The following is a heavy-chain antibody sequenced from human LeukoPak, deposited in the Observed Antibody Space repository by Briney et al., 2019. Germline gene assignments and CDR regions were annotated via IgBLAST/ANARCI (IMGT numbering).Heavy chain of an antibody. D-gene: IGHD5-24*01. V-gene: IGHV3-30-3*01. CDR3: AGNRWLQRYYFDY. CDR1: GFTFSSYA. CDR2: ISYDGSNK. Sequence: GRSLRLSCAASGFTFSSYAMHWVRQAPGKGLEWVAVISYDGSNKYYADSVKGRFTISRDNSKNTPYLQMNSLRAEDTAVYYCAGNRWLQRYYFDYWGQGTLVTVSS. J-gene: IGHJ4*02.